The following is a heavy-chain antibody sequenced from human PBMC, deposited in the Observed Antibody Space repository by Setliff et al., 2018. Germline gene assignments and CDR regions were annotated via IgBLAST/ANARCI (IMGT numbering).Heavy chain of an antibody. D-gene: IGHD2-2*01. CDR2: MNPNSGNT. V-gene: IGHV1-8*03. J-gene: IGHJ4*02. CDR1: GYTFTSYD. CDR3: AKAIAPIVVVPAAMLEAY. Sequence: GASVKVSCKASGYTFTSYDINWVRQATGQGLEWMGWMNPNSGNTGYAQKFQGRVTITRNTSISTAYMELSSLRSEDTAVYYYAKAIAPIVVVPAAMLEAYWGQGTLVTASS.